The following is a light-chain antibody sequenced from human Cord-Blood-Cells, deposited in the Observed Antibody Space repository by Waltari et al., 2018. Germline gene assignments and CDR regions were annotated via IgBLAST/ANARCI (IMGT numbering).Light chain of an antibody. V-gene: IGLV2-14*01. CDR1: SSDVGGYNT. Sequence: QSALTQPASVSGSPGQSITISCTGTSSDVGGYNTVSWYQQHPGKAPKLMIYDVSNRPSGVSNRFSGSKSGNTASLTISGLHAEYEADYYCSSYTSSSTWVFGGGTKLTVL. J-gene: IGLJ3*02. CDR2: DVS. CDR3: SSYTSSSTWV.